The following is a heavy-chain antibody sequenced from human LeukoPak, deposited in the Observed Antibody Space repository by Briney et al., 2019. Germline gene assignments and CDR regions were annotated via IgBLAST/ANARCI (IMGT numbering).Heavy chain of an antibody. V-gene: IGHV3-53*04. Sequence: PGGSLRLSCAASGFTFSSYWMYWVRQAPGKGLEWVSTIYSGGTTYYADSVMGRFTISRHNSRNTLYLQMNSLRAEDTAVYYCARVDTVMAYYFDLWGQGTLVTVSS. D-gene: IGHD5-18*01. CDR2: IYSGGTT. J-gene: IGHJ4*02. CDR3: ARVDTVMAYYFDL. CDR1: GFTFSSYW.